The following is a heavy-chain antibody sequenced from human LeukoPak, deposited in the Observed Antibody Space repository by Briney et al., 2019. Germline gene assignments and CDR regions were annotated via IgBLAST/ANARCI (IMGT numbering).Heavy chain of an antibody. CDR3: ARALGYSNTFYYYYYYMDV. CDR1: GFTFDDYG. D-gene: IGHD4-11*01. CDR2: INWNGGST. V-gene: IGHV3-20*04. J-gene: IGHJ6*03. Sequence: GGSLRLSCAASGFTFDDYGMSWVRQVPGKGLEWVSGINWNGGSTGYADSVKGRFTISRDNAKNSLYLQMNSLRAEDTALYYCARALGYSNTFYYYYYYMDVWGKGTTVTVSS.